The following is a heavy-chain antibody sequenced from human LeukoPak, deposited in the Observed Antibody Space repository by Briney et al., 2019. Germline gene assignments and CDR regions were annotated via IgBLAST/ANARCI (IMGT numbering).Heavy chain of an antibody. D-gene: IGHD5-24*01. V-gene: IGHV3-43D*03. CDR3: ATSKTATRGAGASDI. CDR2: ISWDGGST. J-gene: IGHJ3*02. CDR1: GFTFDDYA. Sequence: QSGGSLRLSCAASGFTFDDYAMHWVRQAPGKGLEWVSLISWDGGSTYYADSVKGRFTISRDNSKNSLYLQMNSLRAEDTALYYCATSKTATRGAGASDIWGQGTMVTVSS.